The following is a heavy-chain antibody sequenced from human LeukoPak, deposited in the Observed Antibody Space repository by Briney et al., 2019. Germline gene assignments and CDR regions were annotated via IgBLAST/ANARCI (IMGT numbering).Heavy chain of an antibody. Sequence: ASVKVSCKASGYTFTSYGISWVRQAPGQGLEWMGWISAYNGNTNYAQKLQGRVTMTEDTSTDTAYMELSSLRSEDTAVYYCATQNSRITIFGVVRGPFDYWGQGTLVTVSS. CDR3: ATQNSRITIFGVVRGPFDY. V-gene: IGHV1-18*01. CDR2: ISAYNGNT. D-gene: IGHD3-3*01. CDR1: GYTFTSYG. J-gene: IGHJ4*02.